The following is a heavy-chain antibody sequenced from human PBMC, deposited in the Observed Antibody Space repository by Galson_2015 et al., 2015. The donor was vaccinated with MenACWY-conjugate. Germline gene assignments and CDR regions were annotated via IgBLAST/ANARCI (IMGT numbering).Heavy chain of an antibody. V-gene: IGHV3-30*01. CDR3: ARSREVNFYDSSAYYSGFDY. J-gene: IGHJ4*02. Sequence: SVKGRFTISRDNPQNILYLQMDTLRAEDTAVYYCARSREVNFYDSSAYYSGFDYWGQGTLVTVSS. D-gene: IGHD3-22*01.